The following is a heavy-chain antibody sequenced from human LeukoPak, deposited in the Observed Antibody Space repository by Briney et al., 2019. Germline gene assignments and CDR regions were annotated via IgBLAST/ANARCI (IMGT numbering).Heavy chain of an antibody. V-gene: IGHV3-23*01. Sequence: PGGSLRLSCIVSGFTFNNYGMSWVRQAPGKGLEWVSTISASGGATYYADSVKGRFTISRDNSQNTLHLQMSSLRAEDSAIYYCTKDSIRGYSQNWGQGTLVTVSS. J-gene: IGHJ4*02. D-gene: IGHD4-11*01. CDR3: TKDSIRGYSQN. CDR2: ISASGGAT. CDR1: GFTFNNYG.